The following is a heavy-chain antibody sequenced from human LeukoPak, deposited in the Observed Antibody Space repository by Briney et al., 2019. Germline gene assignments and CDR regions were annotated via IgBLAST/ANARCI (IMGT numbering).Heavy chain of an antibody. CDR2: IKQDGSEK. V-gene: IGHV3-7*03. CDR3: AASRDSSGYFPSYYYYGMDV. J-gene: IGHJ6*02. D-gene: IGHD3-22*01. Sequence: GGSLRLSCAASGFTFSSYWMSWVRQAPGKGLEWVANIKQDGSEKYYVDSVKGRFTISRDNAKNSLYLQMNSLRAEDTAVYYCAASRDSSGYFPSYYYYGMDVWGQGTTVTVSS. CDR1: GFTFSSYW.